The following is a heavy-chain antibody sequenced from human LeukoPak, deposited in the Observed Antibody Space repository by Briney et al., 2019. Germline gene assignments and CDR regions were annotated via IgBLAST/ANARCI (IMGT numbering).Heavy chain of an antibody. CDR1: GASISSDY. V-gene: IGHV4-59*12. CDR3: ARRKYSYGNSFDY. CDR2: IYYSGST. Sequence: SETLSLTCTVSGASISSDYWSWIRQPPGKGLEWIGYIYYSGSTYYNPSLKSRVTISVDASKNQFSLKLSSVTAADTAVYYCARRKYSYGNSFDYWGQGTLVTVSS. J-gene: IGHJ4*02. D-gene: IGHD5-18*01.